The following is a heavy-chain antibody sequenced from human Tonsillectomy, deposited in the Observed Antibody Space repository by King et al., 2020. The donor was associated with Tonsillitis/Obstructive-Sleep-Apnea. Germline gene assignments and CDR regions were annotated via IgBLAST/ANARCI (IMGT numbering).Heavy chain of an antibody. D-gene: IGHD3-22*01. CDR2: ISAYNGDT. Sequence: QLVQSGAEVKKPGASVKVSCKASGYSFTSYGISWVRQAPGQGLEWMGWISAYNGDTNYAQKLQGRLTMTTDASTSTAYMELRSLRSDDTAVYYFARDSMSHYFDSSAYYTFAYWGQGTLVTVSS. V-gene: IGHV1-18*01. J-gene: IGHJ4*02. CDR3: ARDSMSHYFDSSAYYTFAY. CDR1: GYSFTSYG.